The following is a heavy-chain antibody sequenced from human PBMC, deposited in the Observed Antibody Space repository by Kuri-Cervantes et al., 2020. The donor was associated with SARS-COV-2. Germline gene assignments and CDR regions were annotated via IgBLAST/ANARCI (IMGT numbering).Heavy chain of an antibody. D-gene: IGHD3-10*01. Sequence: GESLKISCVASEFNFRYYGMYWVRQAPGKGLEWVAVISYDGRDTYYGDSVKCRFTISRDNSKNTLYLQMNSLRPEDTGVYYCAKPGSVRGIIREDHYGLDVWGQGTTVTVSS. CDR1: EFNFRYYG. V-gene: IGHV3-30*18. CDR2: ISYDGRDT. J-gene: IGHJ6*02. CDR3: AKPGSVRGIIREDHYGLDV.